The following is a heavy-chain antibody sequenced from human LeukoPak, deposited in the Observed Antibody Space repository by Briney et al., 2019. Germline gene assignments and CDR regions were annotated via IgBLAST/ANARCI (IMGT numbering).Heavy chain of an antibody. CDR3: TRRLSNGATLNYFDY. Sequence: SETLSLTCTVSGGSISSSSYYWGWIRQPPGKGLEWIGSIYYSGSTYYNPSLKSRVTISVDTSKNQFSLKLRSVTAADTAVYYCTRRLSNGATLNYFDYWGQGTLVTVSS. D-gene: IGHD4/OR15-4a*01. CDR1: GGSISSSSYY. J-gene: IGHJ4*02. CDR2: IYYSGST. V-gene: IGHV4-39*07.